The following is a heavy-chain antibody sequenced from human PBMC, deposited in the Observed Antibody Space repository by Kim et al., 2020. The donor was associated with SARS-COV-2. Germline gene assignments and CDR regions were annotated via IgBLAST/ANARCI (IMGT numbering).Heavy chain of an antibody. Sequence: SVKVSCKASGGTFSSYAISWVRQAPGQGLEWMGRIIPILGIANYAQKFQGRVTITADKSTSTAYMELSSLRSEDTAVYYCARVYSGSYRYYFDYWGQGTLVTVSS. V-gene: IGHV1-69*04. J-gene: IGHJ4*02. CDR1: GGTFSSYA. CDR3: ARVYSGSYRYYFDY. D-gene: IGHD1-26*01. CDR2: IIPILGIA.